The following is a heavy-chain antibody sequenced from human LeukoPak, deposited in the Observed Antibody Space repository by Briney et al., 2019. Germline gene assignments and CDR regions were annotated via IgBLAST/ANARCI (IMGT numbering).Heavy chain of an antibody. D-gene: IGHD6-19*01. Sequence: GGSLRLSCAASGFTFSSYWMSWVRQAPGKELEWVANIKQDGSEKYYVDSVKGRFTISRDNAKNSLYLQMNSLRAEDTAVYYCARDSGWYGQAGFDYWGQGTLVTVSS. CDR1: GFTFSSYW. J-gene: IGHJ4*02. CDR2: IKQDGSEK. CDR3: ARDSGWYGQAGFDY. V-gene: IGHV3-7*01.